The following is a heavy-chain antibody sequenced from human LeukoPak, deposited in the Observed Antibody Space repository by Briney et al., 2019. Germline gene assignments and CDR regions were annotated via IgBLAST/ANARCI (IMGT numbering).Heavy chain of an antibody. J-gene: IGHJ3*02. CDR2: IIPIFGTA. CDR1: GGTFSSYA. Sequence: GASVKVSCKASGGTFSSYAISWVRQAPGQGLERMGGIIPIFGTANYAQKFQGRVTITADESTSTAYMELSSLRSEDTAVYYCARDYNPRGANDAFDIWGQGTMVTVSS. D-gene: IGHD1-1*01. CDR3: ARDYNPRGANDAFDI. V-gene: IGHV1-69*13.